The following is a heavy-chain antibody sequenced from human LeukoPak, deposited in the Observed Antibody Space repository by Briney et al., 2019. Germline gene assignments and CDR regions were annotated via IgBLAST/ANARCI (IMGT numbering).Heavy chain of an antibody. CDR1: GFTFSSYL. CDR3: ARDPNIAAHDY. Sequence: GGSLRLSCAASGFTFSSYLMSCVRQAPGKGLEWVANIKQDGSEKYYVDSVKGRFTISRDNAKNSLYLQMNSLGAEDTAVYYCARDPNIAAHDYWGQGTLVTVSS. CDR2: IKQDGSEK. J-gene: IGHJ4*02. D-gene: IGHD6-13*01. V-gene: IGHV3-7*01.